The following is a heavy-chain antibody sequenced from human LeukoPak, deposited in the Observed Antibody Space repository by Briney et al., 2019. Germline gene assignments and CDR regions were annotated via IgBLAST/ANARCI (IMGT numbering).Heavy chain of an antibody. CDR3: AREDYYGSGSYY. V-gene: IGHV3-48*03. Sequence: GGSLRLSCAASGFTFSSYEMNWVRQAPGKGLEWVSYISSSGSTTYYADSVKGRFTVSRDNAKNSLYLQMNSLRAEDTAVYYCAREDYYGSGSYYWGQGTLVTVSS. D-gene: IGHD3-10*01. CDR2: ISSSGSTT. J-gene: IGHJ4*02. CDR1: GFTFSSYE.